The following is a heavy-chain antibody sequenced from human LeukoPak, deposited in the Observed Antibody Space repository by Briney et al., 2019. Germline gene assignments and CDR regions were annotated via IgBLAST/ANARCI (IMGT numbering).Heavy chain of an antibody. D-gene: IGHD3-16*01. V-gene: IGHV4-59*08. CDR3: ARHTFGSHFEY. Sequence: PSETLSLTCTVSGGSISGYYWIWIGQPPGKGLEWIGYIDYSGNTNYNPSLKSRVTISVDTSKNQFSLKLSSVTAADTAVYYCARHTFGSHFEYWGQRTLVTVSS. J-gene: IGHJ4*02. CDR2: IDYSGNT. CDR1: GGSISGYY.